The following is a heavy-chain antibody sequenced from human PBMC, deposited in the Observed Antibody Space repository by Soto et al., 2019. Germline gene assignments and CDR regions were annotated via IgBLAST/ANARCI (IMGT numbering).Heavy chain of an antibody. D-gene: IGHD1-1*01. CDR3: ARRGRTDYYYYYYMDV. Sequence: QVQLVESGGGVVQPGRSLRLSCAASGFTFSSYGMHWVRQAPGKGLEWVAVIWYDGSNKYYADSVKGRFTISRDNSKNTLYLQMNSLRTEDKAVYYCARRGRTDYYYYYYMDVWGKGTTVTVSS. CDR1: GFTFSSYG. V-gene: IGHV3-33*01. CDR2: IWYDGSNK. J-gene: IGHJ6*03.